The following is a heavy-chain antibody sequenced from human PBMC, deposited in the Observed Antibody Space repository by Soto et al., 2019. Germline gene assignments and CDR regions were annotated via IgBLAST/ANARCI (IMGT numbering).Heavy chain of an antibody. V-gene: IGHV4-39*01. Sequence: SETLSLTCTVSGGSISSSSYYWGWIRQPPGKGLEWIGSIYYSGSTYYNPSLKSRVTISVDTSKNQFSLKLSSVTAADTAVYYCAGLIEQSSGWYEYYFDYWGQGTLVTVSS. CDR3: AGLIEQSSGWYEYYFDY. J-gene: IGHJ4*02. CDR2: IYYSGST. D-gene: IGHD6-19*01. CDR1: GGSISSSSYY.